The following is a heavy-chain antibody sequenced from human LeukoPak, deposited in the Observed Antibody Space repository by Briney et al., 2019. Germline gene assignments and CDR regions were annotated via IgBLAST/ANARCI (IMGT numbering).Heavy chain of an antibody. J-gene: IGHJ4*02. V-gene: IGHV3-23*01. Sequence: PGGSLRLSCAASGFTFSSYAMSWVRQAPGKGLEWVSAISGSGGSTYYADSVKGRFTISRDNAKNSLYLQMNSLRAEDMALYYCAKDMGAPLGYGPFDYWGQGTLVTVSS. D-gene: IGHD5-12*01. CDR3: AKDMGAPLGYGPFDY. CDR2: ISGSGGST. CDR1: GFTFSSYA.